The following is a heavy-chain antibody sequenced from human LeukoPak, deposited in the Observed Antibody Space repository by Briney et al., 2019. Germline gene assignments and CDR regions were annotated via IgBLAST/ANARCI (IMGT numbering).Heavy chain of an antibody. CDR1: GFTFGDYA. V-gene: IGHV3-49*04. CDR3: TRDELEGYYYYMDV. CDR2: IRSKAYGGTT. Sequence: PGGSLRLSCTASGFTFGDYAMSWVRQAPGKGLEWVGFIRSKAYGGTTEYAASVKGRFTISRDDSKSIAYLQMNSLKTEDTAVYYCTRDELEGYYYYMDVWGKGTTVTVSS. J-gene: IGHJ6*03. D-gene: IGHD3-3*01.